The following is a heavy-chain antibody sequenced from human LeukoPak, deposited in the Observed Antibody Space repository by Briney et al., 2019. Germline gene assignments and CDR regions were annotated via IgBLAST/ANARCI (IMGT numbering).Heavy chain of an antibody. V-gene: IGHV3-53*01. CDR1: GFTVSSNY. D-gene: IGHD2-8*02. CDR3: ARDGGGVLGY. J-gene: IGHJ4*02. Sequence: GGSLRLSCAASGFTVSSNYMSWVRQTPGKGLEWVSVIYSGGNTHYIDSVKGRFTISGDNSKNTLYLQMNNLRAEDTAMYYCARDGGGVLGYWGQGTLVTVSS. CDR2: IYSGGNT.